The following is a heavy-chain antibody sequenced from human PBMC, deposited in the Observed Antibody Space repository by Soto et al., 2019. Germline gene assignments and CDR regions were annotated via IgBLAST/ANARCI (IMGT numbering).Heavy chain of an antibody. D-gene: IGHD6-13*01. CDR3: ARDRVEAALGTFDQ. Sequence: ASVKVSCKTSGYTFSTYPISWVRQAPGQGLEWVEWISTYNGKTNYGQKFQGRVTITTDTSTSTAYMDLRNLRSDDTAVYYCARDRVEAALGTFDQWGQGTLVTVSS. CDR1: GYTFSTYP. CDR2: ISTYNGKT. V-gene: IGHV1-18*01. J-gene: IGHJ4*02.